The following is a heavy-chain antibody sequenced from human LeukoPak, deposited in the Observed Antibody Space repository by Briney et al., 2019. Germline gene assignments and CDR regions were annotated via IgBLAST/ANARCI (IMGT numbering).Heavy chain of an antibody. CDR3: ARDGGSGSYQKRYFDY. CDR1: GFTFSSFA. CDR2: ISDSGGST. Sequence: GGSLRLSCAASGFTFSSFAMSWVRQAPGKGLEWVSAISDSGGSTYYIDSVKGRFTISRDNSKNTLYLQMNSLRAEDTAVYYCARDGGSGSYQKRYFDYWGQGTLVTVSS. V-gene: IGHV3-23*02. D-gene: IGHD1-26*01. J-gene: IGHJ4*02.